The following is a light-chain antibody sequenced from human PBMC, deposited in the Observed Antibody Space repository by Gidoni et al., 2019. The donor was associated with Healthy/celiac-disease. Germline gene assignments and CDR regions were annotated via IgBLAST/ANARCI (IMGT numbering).Light chain of an antibody. CDR1: QSFSSY. V-gene: IGKV3-11*01. Sequence: EIVLTQSPATLSLSPGERATLSCRASQSFSSYLAWYQQKPGQAHRLLIYDASNRATGIPARFSGSGSGTDFTLTISSLEPEDFAVYYCQQRRNWPVTFGQGTRLEIK. CDR3: QQRRNWPVT. CDR2: DAS. J-gene: IGKJ5*01.